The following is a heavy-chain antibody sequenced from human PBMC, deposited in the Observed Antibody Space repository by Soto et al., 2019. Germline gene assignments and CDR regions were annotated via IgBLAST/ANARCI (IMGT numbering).Heavy chain of an antibody. V-gene: IGHV4-31*03. D-gene: IGHD6-6*01. CDR3: ARAAGMAARRLSFDY. CDR1: GGSIIRGGYY. CDR2: IYYSGST. Sequence: SETLSLTCTVSGGSIIRGGYYWIWIRQHPGKGLEWIGYIYYSGSTYYNPSLKSRVTISVDTSKNQFSLKLSSVTAADTAVYYCARAAGMAARRLSFDYWGQGTLVTVSS. J-gene: IGHJ4*02.